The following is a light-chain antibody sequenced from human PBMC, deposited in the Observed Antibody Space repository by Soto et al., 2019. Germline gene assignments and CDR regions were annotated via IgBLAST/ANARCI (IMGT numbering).Light chain of an antibody. V-gene: IGKV3-11*01. CDR3: LQRTTRPLT. J-gene: IGKJ4*01. Sequence: EIVLTQSPATLSLSPGERATLSCRASQSLDLYLGWYQHKPGQAPRLLIYDASHRATGVPGRFSGSGSGTDFTLTISSLEPEDFAVYYCLQRTTRPLTFGGGTRVEI. CDR1: QSLDLY. CDR2: DAS.